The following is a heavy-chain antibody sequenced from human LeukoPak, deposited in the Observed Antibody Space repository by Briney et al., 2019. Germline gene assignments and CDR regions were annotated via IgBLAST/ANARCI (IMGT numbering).Heavy chain of an antibody. J-gene: IGHJ4*02. V-gene: IGHV3-23*01. Sequence: GGSLRLSCAASGFTFSSYAMSWVRQAPGKGLEWVSAISGSGSTYYADSVKGRFTISRDNSKNTLYLQMNSLRAEDTAVYYCAKLAVGAPGYFDYWGQGTLVTVSS. D-gene: IGHD1-26*01. CDR2: ISGSGST. CDR3: AKLAVGAPGYFDY. CDR1: GFTFSSYA.